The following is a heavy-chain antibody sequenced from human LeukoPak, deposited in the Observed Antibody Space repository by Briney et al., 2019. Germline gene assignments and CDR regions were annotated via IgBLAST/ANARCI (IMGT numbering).Heavy chain of an antibody. CDR1: GGTFSSYA. D-gene: IGHD1-26*01. CDR2: IIPILGIA. V-gene: IGHV1-69*04. J-gene: IGHJ4*02. Sequence: SVKVSCKASGGTFSSYAISWVRQAPGQGLEWMGRIIPILGIANYAQKFQGRVTITADKSTSTAYMELSSLRSEDTAVYYCASLYSGSYDTGSFGYFNYWGQGTLVTVSS. CDR3: ASLYSGSYDTGSFGYFNY.